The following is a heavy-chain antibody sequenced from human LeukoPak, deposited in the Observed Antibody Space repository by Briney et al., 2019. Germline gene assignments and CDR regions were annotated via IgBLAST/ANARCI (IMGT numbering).Heavy chain of an antibody. Sequence: PSETLSLTCTVSGVSISSYYWSWIRQPAGRRLEWIGRIYTSETTRTTYTPSLKSRVTMSVDTPRNQFSLTLGSVTAADTAVYYCARGYSSNWYFDSWGQGTLVTVSS. J-gene: IGHJ4*02. CDR3: ARGYSSNWYFDS. D-gene: IGHD6-13*01. CDR1: GVSISSYY. CDR2: IYTSETTRT. V-gene: IGHV4-4*07.